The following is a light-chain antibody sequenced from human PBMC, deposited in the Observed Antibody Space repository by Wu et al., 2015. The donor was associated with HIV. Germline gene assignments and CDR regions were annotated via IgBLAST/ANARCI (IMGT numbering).Light chain of an antibody. CDR1: QSVRGN. V-gene: IGKV3-15*01. CDR3: QQYKDWPT. CDR2: GAS. J-gene: IGKJ2*01. Sequence: EIMMTQSPAALSVFPGERATLSCRASQSVRGNLAWYQHKPGQSPRLLIFGASIRATGVPARFSGSGSGTEFTLTISSVQSEDSAVYFCQQYKDWPTFGQGTKVEIK.